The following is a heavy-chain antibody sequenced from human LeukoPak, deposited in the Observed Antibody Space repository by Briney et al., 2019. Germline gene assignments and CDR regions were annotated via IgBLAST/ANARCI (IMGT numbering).Heavy chain of an antibody. CDR1: GGSISSYY. D-gene: IGHD6-13*01. CDR3: ARSRPTLYSSSWYIKPRELDNYYYYMDV. CDR2: IYYSGST. V-gene: IGHV4-59*12. J-gene: IGHJ6*03. Sequence: SETLSLTCTVSGGSISSYYWSWIRQPPGKGLEWIGYIYYSGSTNYNPSLKSRVTISVDTSKNQFSLRLSSVTAADTAVYYCARSRPTLYSSSWYIKPRELDNYYYYMDVWGKGTTVTVSS.